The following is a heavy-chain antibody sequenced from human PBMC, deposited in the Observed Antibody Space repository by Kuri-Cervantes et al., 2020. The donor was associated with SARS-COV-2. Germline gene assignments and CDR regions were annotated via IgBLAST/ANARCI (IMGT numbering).Heavy chain of an antibody. CDR1: GGSISSGGYS. V-gene: IGHV4-30-2*01. J-gene: IGHJ6*02. CDR2: IFHRGST. CDR3: ARDRQRAYYDILTGYYPVFYYYGMDV. Sequence: LRLSCAVSGGSISSGGYSWSWIRQPPGKGLEWIGYIFHRGSTYYNPSLKSRVTISVDTSKNQFSLKLSSVTAADTAVYYCARDRQRAYYDILTGYYPVFYYYGMDVWGQGTTVTVSS. D-gene: IGHD3-9*01.